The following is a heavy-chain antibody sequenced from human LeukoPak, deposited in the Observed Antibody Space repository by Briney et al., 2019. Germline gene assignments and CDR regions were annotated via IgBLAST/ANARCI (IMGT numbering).Heavy chain of an antibody. CDR2: IIPIFGTA. J-gene: IGHJ3*02. Sequence: SVKVSCKASGYIFTSYGISWVRQAPGQGLEWMGGIIPIFGTANYAQKFQGRVTITADESTSTAYMELSSLRSEDTAVYYCARWNDDYVWGSYRYSAFDIWGQGTMVTVSS. CDR3: ARWNDDYVWGSYRYSAFDI. CDR1: GYIFTSYG. D-gene: IGHD3-16*02. V-gene: IGHV1-69*13.